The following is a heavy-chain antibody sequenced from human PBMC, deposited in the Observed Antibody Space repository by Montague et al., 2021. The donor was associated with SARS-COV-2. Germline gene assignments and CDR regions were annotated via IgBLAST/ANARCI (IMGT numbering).Heavy chain of an antibody. J-gene: IGHJ4*02. V-gene: IGHV3-21*01. CDR1: GFTFSSYS. CDR2: ISSSSSYI. CDR3: ARGVRGSGTRSL. Sequence: SLRLSCAASGFTFSSYSMNWVRQAPGKGLEWVSSISSSSSYIYYADSVKGRFTISRDNAKNSLYLQMNSLRAEDTAVYYCARGVRGSGTRSLWGQGTLVTVPS. D-gene: IGHD2-2*01.